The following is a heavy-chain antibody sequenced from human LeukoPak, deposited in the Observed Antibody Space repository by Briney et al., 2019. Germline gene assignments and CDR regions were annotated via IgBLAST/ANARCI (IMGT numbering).Heavy chain of an antibody. J-gene: IGHJ4*01. CDR3: TREGLEH. CDR2: KNPNSGSS. CDR1: GYTFTNYD. Sequence: ASVKVSCKASGYTFTNYDINWVRQATGQGLEWMGYKNPNSGSSAYAQKFQGRVTITTDASISTAYMEVSGLRSEDTALYYCTREGLEHWGQGT. V-gene: IGHV1-8*01.